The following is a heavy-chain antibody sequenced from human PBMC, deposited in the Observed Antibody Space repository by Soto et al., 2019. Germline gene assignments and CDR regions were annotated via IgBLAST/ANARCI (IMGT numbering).Heavy chain of an antibody. J-gene: IGHJ6*02. CDR1: GGSFSGYY. Sequence: QVQLQQWGAGLLKPSETLSLTCAVYGGSFSGYYWSWIRQPPGKGLEWIGEINHSGSTNYNPSLKSRGTISVDTSKNQFSLKLSSVTAADTAVYYCARGPHLTTNGMDVWGQGTTVTVSS. CDR3: ARGPHLTTNGMDV. CDR2: INHSGST. V-gene: IGHV4-34*01.